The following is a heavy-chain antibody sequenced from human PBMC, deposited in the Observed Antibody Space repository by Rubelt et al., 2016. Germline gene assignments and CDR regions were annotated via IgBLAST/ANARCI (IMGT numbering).Heavy chain of an antibody. Sequence: QVQLQESGPGLVKPSETLSLTCTVSGYSISSGYYWGWIRQPPGKGLEWIGSIYFSGGTYYNPSLKSQVSLPIESSQKQFSLKLSTVTAADTAVDYCASASFEYGDPGYYMDIWGKGTPVTVSS. CDR2: IYFSGGT. CDR3: ASASFEYGDPGYYMDI. J-gene: IGHJ6*03. V-gene: IGHV4-38-2*02. D-gene: IGHD4-17*01. CDR1: GYSISSGYY.